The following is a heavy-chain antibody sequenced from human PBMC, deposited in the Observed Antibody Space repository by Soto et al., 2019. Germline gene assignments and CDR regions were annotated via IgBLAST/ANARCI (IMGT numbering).Heavy chain of an antibody. CDR1: GASISDNW. J-gene: IGHJ4*02. D-gene: IGHD2-15*01. V-gene: IGHV4-4*02. CDR2: IYHSGTT. Sequence: QVQLQESGPGLVKPSGTLSLTCAVSGASISDNWWCWVRQPPGKGLEWIGEIYHSGTTTYNPSLKSRVIIAVDKSASQISLTLNSVTAADTAIYYCARHVAVPRTRGFDYWGQGTPVTVSS. CDR3: ARHVAVPRTRGFDY.